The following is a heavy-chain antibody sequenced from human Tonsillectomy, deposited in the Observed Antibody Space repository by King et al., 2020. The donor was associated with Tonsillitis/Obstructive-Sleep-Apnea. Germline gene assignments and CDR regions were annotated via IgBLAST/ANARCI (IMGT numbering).Heavy chain of an antibody. CDR1: GFTFSSYG. V-gene: IGHV3-30*18. CDR3: ANAGVTSLTFDY. J-gene: IGHJ4*02. D-gene: IGHD2-21*02. Sequence: VQLVESGGGVVQPGRSLRLSCAASGFTFSSYGMHWVRQAPGKGLEGVAVISYDGSNKYYADSVKGRFTISRDNSKNTLYLQMNSLRAEDTAVYYCANAGVTSLTFDYWGQGTLVTVSS. CDR2: ISYDGSNK.